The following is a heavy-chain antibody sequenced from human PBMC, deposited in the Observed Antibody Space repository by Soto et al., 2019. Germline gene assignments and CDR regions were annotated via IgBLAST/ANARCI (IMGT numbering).Heavy chain of an antibody. V-gene: IGHV4-59*01. J-gene: IGHJ5*02. Sequence: SETLSLTCTVSGGSISGRCWSWVRQSPGKGLEWIGYFCYTGSTNYDPSLKSRVTISVDRSKTQCSLKLTSVTAADTAVYYCAKSHYDSSGYYIIDHWGQGTLVTVSS. CDR2: FCYTGST. CDR1: GGSISGRC. CDR3: AKSHYDSSGYYIIDH. D-gene: IGHD3-22*01.